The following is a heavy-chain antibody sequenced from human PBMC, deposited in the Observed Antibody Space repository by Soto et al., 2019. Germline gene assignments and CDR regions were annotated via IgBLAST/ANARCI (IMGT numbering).Heavy chain of an antibody. CDR2: IKEDGSEK. CDR1: GFTFDHYW. CDR3: ARCGSENDY. V-gene: IGHV3-7*03. D-gene: IGHD5-12*01. Sequence: EVQLVESGGGLVQPGGSLRLSCAASGFTFDHYWMTWVRQAPGKGLEWVANIKEDGSEKNYVDSVKGRFTISRDNAKNSLYLQMNSLRAEDTATYYCARCGSENDYWGQGTLVTVSS. J-gene: IGHJ4*02.